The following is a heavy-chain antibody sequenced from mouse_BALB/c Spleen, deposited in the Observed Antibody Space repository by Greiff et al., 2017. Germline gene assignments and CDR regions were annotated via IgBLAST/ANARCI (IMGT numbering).Heavy chain of an antibody. D-gene: IGHD2-2*01. CDR3: ARSEGYYGYGMDY. CDR1: GYSFTGYF. J-gene: IGHJ4*01. Sequence: EVQLQESGPELVKPGASVKISCKASGYSFTGYFMNWVMQSHGKSLEWIGRINPYNGDTFYNQKFKGKATLTVDKSSSTAHMELRSLASEDSAVYYCARSEGYYGYGMDYWGQGTSVTVSS. V-gene: IGHV1-20*02. CDR2: INPYNGDT.